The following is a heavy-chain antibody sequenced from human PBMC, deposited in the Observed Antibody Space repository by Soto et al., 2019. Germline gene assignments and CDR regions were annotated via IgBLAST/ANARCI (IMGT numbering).Heavy chain of an antibody. D-gene: IGHD3-3*01. CDR3: ARGRKTIFGRSVRFDP. CDR1: GGSFSGYY. Sequence: SETLSLTCAVYGGSFSGYYWSWIRQPPGKGLEWIGEINHSGSTNYNPSLKSRVTISVDTSKNQFSLKLSSVTAADTAVYCCARGRKTIFGRSVRFDPWGQGTLVTVSS. J-gene: IGHJ5*02. CDR2: INHSGST. V-gene: IGHV4-34*01.